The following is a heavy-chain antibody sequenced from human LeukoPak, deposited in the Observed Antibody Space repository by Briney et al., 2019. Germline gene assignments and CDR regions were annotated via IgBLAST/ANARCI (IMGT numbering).Heavy chain of an antibody. V-gene: IGHV4-59*08. CDR3: ARLSGMALDAFDI. D-gene: IGHD3-10*01. CDR2: IYYSGST. CDR1: GGSISSYY. Sequence: SETLSLTCTVSGGSISSYYWSWIRQPPGKGLEWIEYIYYSGSTNYNPSLKSRVTISVDTSKNQFSLKLSSVTAADTAVYYCARLSGMALDAFDIWGQGTMVTVSS. J-gene: IGHJ3*02.